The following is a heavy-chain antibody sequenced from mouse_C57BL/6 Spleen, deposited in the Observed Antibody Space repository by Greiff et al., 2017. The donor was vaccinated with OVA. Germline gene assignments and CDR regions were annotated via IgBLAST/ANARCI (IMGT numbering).Heavy chain of an antibody. V-gene: IGHV1-66*01. CDR3: ARGAITTVVELYAMDY. D-gene: IGHD1-1*01. CDR1: GYSFTSYY. CDR2: IYPGSGNT. J-gene: IGHJ4*01. Sequence: VQLQQSGPELVKPGASVKISCKASGYSFTSYYIHWVKQRPGQGLEWIGWIYPGSGNTKYNEKFKGKATLTADTSSSTAYMQLSSLTSEDSAVYYCARGAITTVVELYAMDYWGQGTSVTVSS.